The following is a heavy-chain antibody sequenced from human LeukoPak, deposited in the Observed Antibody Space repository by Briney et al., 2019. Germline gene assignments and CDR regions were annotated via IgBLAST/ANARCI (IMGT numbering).Heavy chain of an antibody. CDR2: INHSGST. V-gene: IGHV4-34*01. CDR3: ASHGEPNWFDP. J-gene: IGHJ5*02. D-gene: IGHD4-17*01. Sequence: PSETLSLTCAVYGGSFSGYYGSWIRQPPGKGLEWIGEINHSGSTNYNPSLKSRVTISVDTSKNQFSLKLSSVTAADTAVYYCASHGEPNWFDPWGQGTLVTVSS. CDR1: GGSFSGYY.